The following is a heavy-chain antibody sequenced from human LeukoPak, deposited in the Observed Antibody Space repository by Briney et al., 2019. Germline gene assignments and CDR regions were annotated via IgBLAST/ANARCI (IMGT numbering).Heavy chain of an antibody. CDR2: IYYSGST. J-gene: IGHJ4*02. D-gene: IGHD6-13*01. V-gene: IGHV4-39*01. CDR1: GGSISSSTYY. CDR3: ARHSRGPAAGPAFDC. Sequence: PSETLSLTCTVSGGSISSSTYYWGWIRQPPGKGLEWIGSIYYSGSTYYNPSFKSRVTISVDTSKNQFSLSSVTAADTAVYYCARHSRGPAAGPAFDCWGQGTLVTVSS.